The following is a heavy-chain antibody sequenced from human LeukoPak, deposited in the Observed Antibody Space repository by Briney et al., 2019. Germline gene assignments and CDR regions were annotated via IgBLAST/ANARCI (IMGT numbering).Heavy chain of an antibody. V-gene: IGHV3-23*01. Sequence: GGSLRLSCAASGFTFSSYAISWVRQAPGKGLEWVSGISGSGGSTYYADSVKGRFTISRDNSKNTVYLQMNSLRVDDTAVYYCANSKVADFHYWGQGTRVTVSS. CDR3: ANSKVADFHY. CDR1: GFTFSSYA. J-gene: IGHJ4*02. D-gene: IGHD6-19*01. CDR2: ISGSGGST.